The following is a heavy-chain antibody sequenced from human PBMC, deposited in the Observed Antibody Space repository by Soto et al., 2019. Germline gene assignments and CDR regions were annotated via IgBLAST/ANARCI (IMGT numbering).Heavy chain of an antibody. Sequence: GGSLRLSCAASGFPFSNAWINWVRQTPGTGLQWVGRVKSKTDGGTTDYAAPVKGRFTISRDDSKNTLYLQMNSLKTEDTAVYYCTTDPTYYDILTGFGAHAFDIWGQGTMVTVSS. V-gene: IGHV3-15*07. CDR3: TTDPTYYDILTGFGAHAFDI. J-gene: IGHJ3*02. D-gene: IGHD3-9*01. CDR2: VKSKTDGGTT. CDR1: GFPFSNAW.